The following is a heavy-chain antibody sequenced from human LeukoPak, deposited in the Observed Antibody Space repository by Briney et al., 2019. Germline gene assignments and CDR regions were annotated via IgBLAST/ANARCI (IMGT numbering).Heavy chain of an antibody. J-gene: IGHJ4*02. D-gene: IGHD3-10*01. CDR1: GYTFTGYY. CDR2: INPNSGGT. V-gene: IGHV1-2*02. CDR3: ARQSTMVPNDY. Sequence: ASVKVSCKASGYTFTGYYMHWVRQAPGQGLEWMGWINPNSGGTNYAQKFQGRVTITADESTSTAYMELSSLRSEDTAVYYCARQSTMVPNDYWGQGTLVTVSS.